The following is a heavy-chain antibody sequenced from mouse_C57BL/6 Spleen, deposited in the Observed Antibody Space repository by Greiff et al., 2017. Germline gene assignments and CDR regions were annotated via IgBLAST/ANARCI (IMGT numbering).Heavy chain of an antibody. Sequence: VQLQQSGPELVKPGASVKISCKASGYTFTDYYMNWVKQSHGKSLEWIGDINPNNGGTSYNQKFKGKATLTVDNSSSTAYMELRSLTSEDSAVYYCARGYYGSEFAYWGQGTLVTVSA. CDR3: ARGYYGSEFAY. CDR1: GYTFTDYY. J-gene: IGHJ3*01. CDR2: INPNNGGT. V-gene: IGHV1-26*01. D-gene: IGHD1-1*01.